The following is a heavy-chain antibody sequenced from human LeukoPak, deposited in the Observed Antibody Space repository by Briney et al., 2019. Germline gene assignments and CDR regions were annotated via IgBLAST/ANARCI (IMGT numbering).Heavy chain of an antibody. V-gene: IGHV3-23*01. J-gene: IGHJ4*02. CDR1: GFTFSNYA. CDR2: IVGSGGST. D-gene: IGHD6-19*01. Sequence: PGGSLRLTCAASGFTFSNYAMNWVRQAPGKGLEWVSSIVGSGGSTYFADSVKGRFTISRDNSKNTLYLPMNSLRAEDTAVYYCAKQHSSGWYYFDYWGQGTLVTVSS. CDR3: AKQHSSGWYYFDY.